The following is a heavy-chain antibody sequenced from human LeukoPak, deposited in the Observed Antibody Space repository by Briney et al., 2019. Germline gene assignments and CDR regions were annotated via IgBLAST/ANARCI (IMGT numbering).Heavy chain of an antibody. CDR3: AKDGGYLSHAYFDY. CDR1: GFTFSSYA. D-gene: IGHD3-22*01. Sequence: GGSLRLTCAASGFTFSSYAMSWVRQAPGKGLEWVSAISGSGGSTYYADSVKGRFTISRDNSKNTLYLQMNSLRAEDTAVYYCAKDGGYLSHAYFDYWGQGTPVTVSS. CDR2: ISGSGGST. J-gene: IGHJ4*02. V-gene: IGHV3-23*01.